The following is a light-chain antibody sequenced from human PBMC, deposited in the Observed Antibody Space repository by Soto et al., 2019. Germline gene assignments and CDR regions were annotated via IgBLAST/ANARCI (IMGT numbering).Light chain of an antibody. CDR1: QSVLYSSNNKNY. CDR2: WAS. V-gene: IGKV4-1*01. CDR3: QQYCSCPQT. J-gene: IGKJ1*01. Sequence: DIVMTQSPDSLAVSLGERATINCKSSQSVLYSSNNKNYLAWYQQKPGQPPKLLIYWASTRESGVPERFSGSGSGTDFTLTISSLQAEDVAVYYCQQYCSCPQTFGQGTKVEIK.